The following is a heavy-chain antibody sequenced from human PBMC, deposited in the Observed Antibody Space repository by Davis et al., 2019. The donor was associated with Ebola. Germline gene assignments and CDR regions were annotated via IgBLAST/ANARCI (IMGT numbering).Heavy chain of an antibody. CDR2: IDPSDSYT. Sequence: GESLKISCKGSGNSFTNYWISWVRQMPGKGLEWMGRIDPSDSYTNYSPSFQGHVTVSADKSISTAYLQWSSLKASDTAIYYCARQDCSGGSCYSDWYFDLWGRGTLVTVSS. V-gene: IGHV5-10-1*01. CDR3: ARQDCSGGSCYSDWYFDL. D-gene: IGHD2-15*01. J-gene: IGHJ2*01. CDR1: GNSFTNYW.